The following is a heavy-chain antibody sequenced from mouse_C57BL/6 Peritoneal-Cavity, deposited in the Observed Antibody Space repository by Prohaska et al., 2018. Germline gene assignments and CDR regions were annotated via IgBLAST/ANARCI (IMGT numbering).Heavy chain of an antibody. CDR1: GYAFSSSW. J-gene: IGHJ2*01. Sequence: QVQLQQPGPELVKPGASVKISCKASGYAFSSSWMNWVKQRPGKGLEWIGRIYPGDGDTNYNGKFKGKATLTADKSSSTAYMQLSSLTSEDSAVYFCARCLRLGYFYYWGQGTTLTVSS. CDR2: IYPGDGDT. D-gene: IGHD3-2*02. CDR3: ARCLRLGYFYY. V-gene: IGHV1-82*01.